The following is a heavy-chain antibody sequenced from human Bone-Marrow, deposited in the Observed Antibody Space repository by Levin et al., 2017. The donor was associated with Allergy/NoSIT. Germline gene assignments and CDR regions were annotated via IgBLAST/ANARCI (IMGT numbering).Heavy chain of an antibody. D-gene: IGHD1-1*01. CDR1: GFTISTNY. CDR3: AITTGTTGYYGMDV. CDR2: IYTGGTT. Sequence: SCAASGFTISTNYMSWVRQAPGKGLEWVSVIYTGGTTYYADSVKGRFTISRDNSGNTLYLQMNSLRAEDSATYYCAITTGTTGYYGMDVWGQGTTVIVSS. J-gene: IGHJ6*02. V-gene: IGHV3-53*01.